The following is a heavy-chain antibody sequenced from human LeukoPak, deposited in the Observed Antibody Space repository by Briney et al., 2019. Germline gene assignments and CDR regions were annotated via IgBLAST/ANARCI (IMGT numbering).Heavy chain of an antibody. CDR1: GYTFTSYS. V-gene: IGHV1-46*01. CDR3: ARGGLVRDRRHFQFDH. Sequence: ASVKVSCKSSGYTFTSYSMHGVRQAPGQGLEGMGRINPNGGSTIYAQKFQGRVTKTRDTSTSTSNIDVTSLRSEETAVYYCARGGLVRDRRHFQFDHWGQGTLVTVSS. J-gene: IGHJ4*02. CDR2: INPNGGST. D-gene: IGHD3-10*01.